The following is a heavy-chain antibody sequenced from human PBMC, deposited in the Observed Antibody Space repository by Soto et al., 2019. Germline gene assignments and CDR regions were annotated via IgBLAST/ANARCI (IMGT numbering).Heavy chain of an antibody. CDR2: INAGNGNT. J-gene: IGHJ4*02. CDR3: ARDSPPVDC. CDR1: GYTFTSYA. V-gene: IGHV1-3*01. Sequence: ASVKVSCKASGYTFTSYAMHWVRQAPGQRLEWMGWINAGNGNTKYAQKLQGRVTMTTDTSTNTAYMDLRSLRSDDTAVYYCARDSPPVDCWGQGTLVTVSS.